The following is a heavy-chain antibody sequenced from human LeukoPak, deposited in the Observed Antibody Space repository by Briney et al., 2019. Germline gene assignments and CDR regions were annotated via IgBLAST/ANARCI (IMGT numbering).Heavy chain of an antibody. CDR2: ISWNSGSI. CDR1: GFTFDDYA. Sequence: GGSLRLSCAASGFTFDDYAMHWVRQAPGKGLEWVSGISWNSGSIGYADSVKGRFTISRDNAKNTLYLQMNSLRAEDTAVYYCARGLGLPNWGQGTLVTVSS. V-gene: IGHV3-9*01. CDR3: ARGLGLPN. J-gene: IGHJ4*02.